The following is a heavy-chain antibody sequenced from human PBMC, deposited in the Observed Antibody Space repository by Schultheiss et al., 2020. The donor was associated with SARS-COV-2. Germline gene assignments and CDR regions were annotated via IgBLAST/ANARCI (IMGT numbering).Heavy chain of an antibody. D-gene: IGHD3-22*01. CDR1: GGSISSGSYY. Sequence: SQTLSLTCTVSGGSISSGSYYWSWIRQPAGKGLEWIGRIYTSGSTNYNPSLKSRVTISVDTSKNQFSLKLSSVTAADTAVYYCARGRKIITMIVVVIKRTLHWFDPWGQGTLVTVSS. V-gene: IGHV4-61*02. CDR3: ARGRKIITMIVVVIKRTLHWFDP. J-gene: IGHJ5*02. CDR2: IYTSGST.